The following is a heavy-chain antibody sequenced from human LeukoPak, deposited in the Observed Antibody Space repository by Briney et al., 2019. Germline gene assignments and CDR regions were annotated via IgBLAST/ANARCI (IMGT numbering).Heavy chain of an antibody. V-gene: IGHV1-46*01. Sequence: GASVKVSCKASGYTFTSYYMHWVRQAPGQGLEWMGIINPSGGSTSYAQKFQGRVTMTRDTSTSTVYMELSSLRSEDTAVYYCARDHLGYCSSTSCYTKVLYYYYGMAVWGQGTTVTVSS. CDR1: GYTFTSYY. CDR2: INPSGGST. J-gene: IGHJ6*02. CDR3: ARDHLGYCSSTSCYTKVLYYYYGMAV. D-gene: IGHD2-2*02.